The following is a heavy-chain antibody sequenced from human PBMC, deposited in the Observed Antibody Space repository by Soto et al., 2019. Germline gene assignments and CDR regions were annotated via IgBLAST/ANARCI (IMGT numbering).Heavy chain of an antibody. Sequence: QVELQESGPGLVKPSQTLSLTCTVTGGPFPNGGSYWGGIRQEPGKGLEWIGFSHHSGDTSYNPNLQSRVTITTDTSKTPFSLGLSSVTSADTAVYYCARGDSQVSSGFDYWGQGMLVTVSS. D-gene: IGHD3-16*01. CDR2: SHHSGDT. J-gene: IGHJ4*02. V-gene: IGHV4-31*03. CDR3: ARGDSQVSSGFDY. CDR1: GGPFPNGGSY.